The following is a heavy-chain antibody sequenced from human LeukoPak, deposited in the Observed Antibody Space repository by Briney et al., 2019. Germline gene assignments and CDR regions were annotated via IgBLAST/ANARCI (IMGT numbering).Heavy chain of an antibody. CDR2: INPNSGGT. CDR1: EYTFTGYY. J-gene: IGHJ4*02. Sequence: ASVKVSCKASEYTFTGYYMHWVRQAPGQGLEWMGWINPNSGGTNYAQKFQGRVTMTRDTSITTAYMELSRLISDDTAVYYCARGRRTNYYFDYWGQGTLVTVSS. V-gene: IGHV1-2*02. CDR3: ARGRRTNYYFDY.